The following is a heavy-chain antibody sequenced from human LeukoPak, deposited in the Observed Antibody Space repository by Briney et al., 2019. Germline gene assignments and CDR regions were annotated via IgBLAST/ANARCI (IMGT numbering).Heavy chain of an antibody. CDR2: INPNSGGT. Sequence: EASVKVSCKASGYTFTGYYMHWVRQAPGQGLEWMGWINPNSGGTNYAQKFQGRVTMTRDTSISTAYMELSRLRSDDTAVYYCATASYGDRYYYYYYMDVWGKGTTVTISS. CDR1: GYTFTGYY. D-gene: IGHD4-17*01. V-gene: IGHV1-2*02. CDR3: ATASYGDRYYYYYYMDV. J-gene: IGHJ6*03.